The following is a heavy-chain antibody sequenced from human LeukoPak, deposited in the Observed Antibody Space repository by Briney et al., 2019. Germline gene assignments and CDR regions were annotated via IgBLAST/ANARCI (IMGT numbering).Heavy chain of an antibody. J-gene: IGHJ4*02. CDR3: AKRASGSGTSLYYFDY. V-gene: IGHV3-23*01. CDR2: ISNSGGGT. D-gene: IGHD3-10*01. Sequence: GGSLRLSCAASGFTFSSYAMSWVRQAPGKGLEWVSVISNSGGGTFYADSVKGRFTISRDNSKNTLYPQMNSLRAEDTAVYYCAKRASGSGTSLYYFDYWGQGTLVTVSS. CDR1: GFTFSSYA.